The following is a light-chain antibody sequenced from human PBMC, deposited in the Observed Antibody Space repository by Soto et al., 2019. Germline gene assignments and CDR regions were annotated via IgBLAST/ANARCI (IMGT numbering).Light chain of an antibody. CDR3: QQYDNILIT. J-gene: IGKJ4*01. CDR1: QDISKY. Sequence: DIQMTQSPSSLSASVGDRVTISCQASQDISKYLNWYQQKPGKTPKLLIYDACNLETGVPSRFSGSGSGTDFSFPDSSLQPEDIATSYCQQYDNILITFGGGTKVEIK. CDR2: DAC. V-gene: IGKV1-33*01.